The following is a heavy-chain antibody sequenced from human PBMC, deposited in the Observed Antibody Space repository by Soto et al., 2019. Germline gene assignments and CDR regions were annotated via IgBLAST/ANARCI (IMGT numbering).Heavy chain of an antibody. CDR1: GFTFSSYG. V-gene: IGHV3-30*03. D-gene: IGHD2-2*01. Sequence: QVQLVESGGGGVQPGRSLRLSCAASGFTFSSYGRHWARQAPGKGLGWGAVISYDGSNKYYADSVKGRFTISRDNSKNTLYLQMNSLRAEDTAVYYCARPGYCISTSCYRSGAFDIWGQGTMVTVSS. CDR2: ISYDGSNK. J-gene: IGHJ3*02. CDR3: ARPGYCISTSCYRSGAFDI.